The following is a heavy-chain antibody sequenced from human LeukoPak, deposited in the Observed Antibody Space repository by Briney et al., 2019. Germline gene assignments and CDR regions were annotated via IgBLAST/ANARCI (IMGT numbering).Heavy chain of an antibody. CDR1: GFTFSSYG. D-gene: IGHD3-16*01. V-gene: IGHV3-23*01. CDR3: AKLGSIWQPDFDY. CDR2: ISGGASDT. J-gene: IGHJ4*02. Sequence: AGSLRLSCAASGFTFSSYGMSWVRQAPGKGLEWVSAISGGASDTFYGDSAKGRFTISRDNSRNTLYLQMNSLRAEDMAIYYCAKLGSIWQPDFDYWGQGILVTVSS.